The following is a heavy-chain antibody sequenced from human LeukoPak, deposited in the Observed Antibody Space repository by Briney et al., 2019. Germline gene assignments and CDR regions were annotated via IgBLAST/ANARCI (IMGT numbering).Heavy chain of an antibody. CDR3: AREVLWFGELSLYNWFDS. V-gene: IGHV6-1*01. Sequence: SQTLSLTCAISGDSVSSNSAAWNWIRQSPSRGLEWLGRTYYRSKWYNDYAVSVKSRITINPDTSKNQFSLQLNSVTPEDKAVYYCAREVLWFGELSLYNWFDSWGQGTLVTVSS. CDR1: GDSVSSNSAA. J-gene: IGHJ5*01. D-gene: IGHD3-10*01. CDR2: TYYRSKWYN.